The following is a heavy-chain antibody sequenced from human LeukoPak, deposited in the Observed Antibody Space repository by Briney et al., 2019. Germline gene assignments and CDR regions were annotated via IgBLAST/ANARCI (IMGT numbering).Heavy chain of an antibody. CDR3: ASDYYDSSGYQPDDAFDI. CDR2: ISYDGSNK. Sequence: GRSLRLSCAASGFTFSSYAMHWVRQAPGKGLEWVAVISYDGSNKYYADSVKGRFTISRDNSKNTLYLQMNSLRAEDTAVYYCASDYYDSSGYQPDDAFDIWGQGTMVTVSS. D-gene: IGHD3-22*01. V-gene: IGHV3-30*04. J-gene: IGHJ3*02. CDR1: GFTFSSYA.